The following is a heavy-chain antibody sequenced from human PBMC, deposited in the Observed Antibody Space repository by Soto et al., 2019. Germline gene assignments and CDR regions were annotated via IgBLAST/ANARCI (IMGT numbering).Heavy chain of an antibody. CDR1: GFTFSSYG. V-gene: IGHV3-30*18. Sequence: QVQLVESGGGVVQPGRSLRLSCAASGFTFSSYGMHWVRQAPGKGLEWVAVISYDGSNKYYADSVKGRFTISRDNSKNTLYLQMNSLRAEDPAVYYCAKDWERYYDSSGSGGGYFDYWGQGTLVTVSS. CDR2: ISYDGSNK. D-gene: IGHD3-22*01. J-gene: IGHJ4*02. CDR3: AKDWERYYDSSGSGGGYFDY.